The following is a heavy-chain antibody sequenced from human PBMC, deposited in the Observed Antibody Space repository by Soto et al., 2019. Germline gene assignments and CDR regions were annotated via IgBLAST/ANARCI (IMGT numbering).Heavy chain of an antibody. V-gene: IGHV3-30-3*01. Sequence: QVQLVESGGGVVQPGRSLRLSCAASGFTFSSYAMHWVRQAPGKGLEWVAVISYDGSNKYYADSVKGRFTISRDNSKNTLYLQMNSLRAGDTAVYYCASQIVAIFDYWGQGTLVTVSS. D-gene: IGHD5-12*01. CDR3: ASQIVAIFDY. J-gene: IGHJ4*02. CDR2: ISYDGSNK. CDR1: GFTFSSYA.